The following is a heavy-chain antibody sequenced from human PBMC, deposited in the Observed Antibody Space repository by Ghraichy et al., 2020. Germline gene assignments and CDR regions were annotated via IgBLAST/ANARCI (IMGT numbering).Heavy chain of an antibody. V-gene: IGHV3-49*03. CDR3: TRRYSSGLVDY. J-gene: IGHJ4*02. CDR2: IRSKAYGGTT. CDR1: GFTFGDYA. D-gene: IGHD6-19*01. Sequence: GESLNISCTASGFTFGDYAMSWFRQAPGKGLEWVGFIRSKAYGGTTEYAASVKGRFTISRDDSKSIAYLQMNSLKTEDTAVYYCTRRYSSGLVDYWGQGTLVTVSS.